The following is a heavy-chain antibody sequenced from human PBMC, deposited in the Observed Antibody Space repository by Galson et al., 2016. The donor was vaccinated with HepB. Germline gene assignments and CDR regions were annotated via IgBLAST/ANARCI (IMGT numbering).Heavy chain of an antibody. CDR2: ISITSGYK. CDR3: ARPPEGDRRYFDL. CDR1: GFTFSTYS. Sequence: SLRLSCAASGFTFSTYSMNWVRQAPGKGLEWVSFISITSGYKYYADSLKGRVTISRDNAKNSLYPQMNSLRAEDTAVYYCARPPEGDRRYFDLWGRGTLVTVSS. V-gene: IGHV3-21*01. D-gene: IGHD3-16*01. J-gene: IGHJ2*01.